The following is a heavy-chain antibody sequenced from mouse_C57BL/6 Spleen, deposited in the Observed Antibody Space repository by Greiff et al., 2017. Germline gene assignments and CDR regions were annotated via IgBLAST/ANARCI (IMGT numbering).Heavy chain of an antibody. Sequence: QVQLQQPGAELVRPGSSVKLSCKASGYTFTSYWMDWVKQRPGQGLEWIGNIYPSDSETHYNQKFKDKATLTVDKSSSTAYMQLSSLTSEDSAVYDCARRDYGNYGFAYWGQGTLVTVSA. V-gene: IGHV1-61*01. CDR3: ARRDYGNYGFAY. D-gene: IGHD2-1*01. CDR2: IYPSDSET. J-gene: IGHJ3*01. CDR1: GYTFTSYW.